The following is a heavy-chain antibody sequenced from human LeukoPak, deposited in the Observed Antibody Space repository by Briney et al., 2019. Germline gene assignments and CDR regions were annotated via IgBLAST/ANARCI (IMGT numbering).Heavy chain of an antibody. Sequence: SETLSLTCTVSGGSISSHYWSWIRQPPGKGLEWIGYIYYSGSTNYNPSLKSRVTISVDTSKNQFSLKLSSVTAADTAVYYCARAYCGGDCYLIPDAFDIWGQGTMVTVSS. V-gene: IGHV4-59*11. CDR1: GGSISSHY. CDR3: ARAYCGGDCYLIPDAFDI. J-gene: IGHJ3*02. CDR2: IYYSGST. D-gene: IGHD2-21*02.